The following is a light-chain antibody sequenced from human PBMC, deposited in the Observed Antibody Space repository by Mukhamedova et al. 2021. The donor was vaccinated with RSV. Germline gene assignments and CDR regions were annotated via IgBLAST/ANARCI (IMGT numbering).Light chain of an antibody. J-gene: IGKJ4*01. V-gene: IGKV1-9*01. CDR2: AAS. CDR3: QQLNSHPLA. Sequence: GRAPKLLIYAASTLQSGVPSRFSGSGSGTESTLTISSLQAEDFATYYCQQLNSHPLAFGGGTKLDI.